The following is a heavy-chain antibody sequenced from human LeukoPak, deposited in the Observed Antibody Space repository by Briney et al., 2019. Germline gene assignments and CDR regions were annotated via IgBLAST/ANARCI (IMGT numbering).Heavy chain of an antibody. Sequence: SQTLSLTCTVTGGSISGGSYYWNWIRQPAGKGLEWIGRIYSRDSTSYNPSLKSRVTMSLDTSKNQFSLKLSSVTAADTALYYCALSSVFAPFHIWGQGTMVTVSS. V-gene: IGHV4-61*02. CDR1: GGSISGGSYY. J-gene: IGHJ3*02. CDR2: IYSRDST. CDR3: ALSSVFAPFHI. D-gene: IGHD6-25*01.